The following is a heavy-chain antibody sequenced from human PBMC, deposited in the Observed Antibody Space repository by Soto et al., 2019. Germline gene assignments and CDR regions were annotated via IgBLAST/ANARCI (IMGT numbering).Heavy chain of an antibody. CDR2: IYYSGST. V-gene: IGHV4-31*03. CDR3: ATGGYYDSIWGSYRLDY. J-gene: IGHJ4*02. Sequence: QVQLQESGPGLVKPSQTLSLTCTVSGGSISSGGYYWSWIRQHPGKGLEWIGYIYYSGSTYYNTSLKSRVTISVDTSKNQFSLTLSSVTAADTAVYYCATGGYYDSIWGSYRLDYWRQGTLVTVSS. D-gene: IGHD3-16*02. CDR1: GGSISSGGYY.